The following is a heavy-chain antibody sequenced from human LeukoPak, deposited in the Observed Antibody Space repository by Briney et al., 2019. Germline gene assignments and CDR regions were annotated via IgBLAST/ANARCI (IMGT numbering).Heavy chain of an antibody. D-gene: IGHD4-23*01. V-gene: IGHV4-34*01. Sequence: PSETLSLSCAVYGGSFSGYYWSWICQPPGKGLEWIGEINHSGSTNYNPSLKSRVTISVDTSKNQFSLKLSSVTAADTAVYYCARGNTVVTHWYFDLWGRGTLVTVSS. CDR3: ARGNTVVTHWYFDL. J-gene: IGHJ2*01. CDR1: GGSFSGYY. CDR2: INHSGST.